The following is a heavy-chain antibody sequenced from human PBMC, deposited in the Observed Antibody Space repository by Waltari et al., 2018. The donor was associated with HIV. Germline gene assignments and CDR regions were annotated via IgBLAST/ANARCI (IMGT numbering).Heavy chain of an antibody. Sequence: QVQVVESGGSLVQPGWSRRLSCAASGFRLVSYGMHWVRQAPGKGLEWVALIWYDGSKKYYGDSVKGRFTIFSDKSKNTVFLQMTRLRVEDTATYYCARGEGGYTYGYNWLDLWGQGTVVTVSS. D-gene: IGHD1-26*01. CDR3: ARGEGGYTYGYNWLDL. V-gene: IGHV3-33*01. CDR2: IWYDGSKK. CDR1: GFRLVSYG. J-gene: IGHJ5*02.